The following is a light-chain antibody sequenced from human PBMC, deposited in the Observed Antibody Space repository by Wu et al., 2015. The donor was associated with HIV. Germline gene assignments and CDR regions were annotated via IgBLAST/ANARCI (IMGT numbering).Light chain of an antibody. CDR1: QSVSSRY. V-gene: IGKV3-20*01. Sequence: EIVLTQSPGTLSLSQGERATLSCRASQSVSSRYLAWYQQKPGQAPRLLISGASNRASGIPDRFSGSGSGTDFTLTISRLEPEDSAVYYCQQYGSSLTWTFGRGTKVEI. J-gene: IGKJ1*01. CDR2: GAS. CDR3: QQYGSSLTWT.